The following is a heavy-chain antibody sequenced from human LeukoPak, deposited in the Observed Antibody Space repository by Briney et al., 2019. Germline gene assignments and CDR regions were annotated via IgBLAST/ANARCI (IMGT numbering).Heavy chain of an antibody. J-gene: IGHJ4*02. CDR1: GYTFAGYY. CDR3: AREKPPPYYYDSSGPFDY. CDR2: INPNSGGT. D-gene: IGHD3-22*01. Sequence: ASVKVSCKASGYTFAGYYMHWVRQAPGQGLEWMGWINPNSGGTNYAQKFQGRVTMTRDTSISTAYMELSRLRSDDTAVYYCAREKPPPYYYDSSGPFDYWGQGTLVTVFS. V-gene: IGHV1-2*02.